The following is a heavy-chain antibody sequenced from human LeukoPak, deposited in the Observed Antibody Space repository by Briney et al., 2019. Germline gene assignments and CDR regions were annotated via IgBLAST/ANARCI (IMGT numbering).Heavy chain of an antibody. CDR2: IYSGGST. J-gene: IGHJ4*02. V-gene: IGHV3-53*01. Sequence: GGSLRLSCAASGFTVSSNYMSWVRQAPGKGLEWISVIYSGGSTYYADSVKGRFTISRDNSKNTLYLQMNSLRAEDTAVYYCARSGGTTARYFDWTWGQGTLVTVSS. CDR1: GFTVSSNY. D-gene: IGHD3-9*01. CDR3: ARSGGTTARYFDWT.